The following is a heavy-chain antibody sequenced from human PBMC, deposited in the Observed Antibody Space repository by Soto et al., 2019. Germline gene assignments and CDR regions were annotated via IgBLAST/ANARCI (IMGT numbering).Heavy chain of an antibody. CDR3: AMGYCSGGSCYSPRYNWFDP. D-gene: IGHD2-15*01. J-gene: IGHJ5*02. Sequence: ASVKVSCKASGDTSSTYSINWVRQAPGQGLEWVGRIIPILALTNYAQRFKGRVTITANKSTSKVYKKLSNPKSEKTAVNYSAMGYCSGGSCYSPRYNWFDPWGQGTLVTVSS. V-gene: IGHV1-69*02. CDR1: GDTSSTYS. CDR2: IIPILALT.